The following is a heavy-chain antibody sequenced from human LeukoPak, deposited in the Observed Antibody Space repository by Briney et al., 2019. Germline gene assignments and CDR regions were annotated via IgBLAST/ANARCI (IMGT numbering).Heavy chain of an antibody. Sequence: GGSLRLSCAASGFTVSTNYLSWVRQAPGKGLGWVSVIYSGGTTHYADSAKGRFTISRDNSKNTLYLQMNSLRVEDTAVYYCARTYYYDSSGPDWGQGTLVTVSS. D-gene: IGHD3-22*01. CDR3: ARTYYYDSSGPD. CDR2: IYSGGTT. CDR1: GFTVSTNY. J-gene: IGHJ4*02. V-gene: IGHV3-66*01.